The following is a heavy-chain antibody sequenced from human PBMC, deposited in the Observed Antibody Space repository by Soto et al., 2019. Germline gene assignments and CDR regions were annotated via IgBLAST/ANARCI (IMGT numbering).Heavy chain of an antibody. CDR3: AREREDYGLPFDI. CDR1: GFTVNTNY. D-gene: IGHD4-17*01. J-gene: IGHJ3*02. CDR2: IYSAGST. Sequence: GESLKISCAASGFTVNTNYMSWVRQAPGKGLEWVAVIYSAGSTYYADSVKGRFIVSRDNSKNTLYLQMNSLRAEDTATYYCAREREDYGLPFDIWGQGTMVTVSS. V-gene: IGHV3-66*01.